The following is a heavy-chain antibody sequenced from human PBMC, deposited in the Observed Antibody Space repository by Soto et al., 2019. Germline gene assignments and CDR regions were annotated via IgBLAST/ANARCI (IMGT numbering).Heavy chain of an antibody. CDR2: MHYSGST. CDR1: GGSMSSDVYF. D-gene: IGHD3-16*01. V-gene: IGHV4-30-4*01. J-gene: IGHJ2*01. Sequence: QVQLQESGPGLVKPSQTLSLTCTVSGGSMSSDVYFWSWIRQPPGKGLESIAYMHYSGSTYYNPSLKSRVITSVDTSKNQFSLKLTSVTAADTAIYYCPKLFTSAGGVFDLWGRGTLVTVSS. CDR3: PKLFTSAGGVFDL.